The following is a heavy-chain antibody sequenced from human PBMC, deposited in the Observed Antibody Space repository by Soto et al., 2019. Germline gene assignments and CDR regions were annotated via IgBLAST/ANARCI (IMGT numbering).Heavy chain of an antibody. D-gene: IGHD1-20*01. J-gene: IGHJ6*02. Sequence: SQTLSLTCAISGDSVSSNSAAWNWIRQSPSRGLEWLGRTYYRSKWYNDYAVSVKSRITINPDTSKNQFSLQLNSVTPEDTAVYYCARVVGITGSSSPYYYGMDVWGQGTTVTVSS. CDR1: GDSVSSNSAA. CDR3: ARVVGITGSSSPYYYGMDV. V-gene: IGHV6-1*01. CDR2: TYYRSKWYN.